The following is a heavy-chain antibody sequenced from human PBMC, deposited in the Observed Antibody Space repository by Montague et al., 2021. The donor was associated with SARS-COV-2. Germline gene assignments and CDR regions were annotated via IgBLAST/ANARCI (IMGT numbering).Heavy chain of an antibody. CDR3: ERVRRLGRGMDV. V-gene: IGHV6-1*01. J-gene: IGHJ6*02. CDR2: TFYRSERNY. D-gene: IGHD3-16*01. CDR1: GDSVSRNDIA. Sequence: CAISGDSVSRNDIAWNWFRRSPSRGLEWLGRTFYRSERNYHYSDXVNSRRTIDPYTSKNQVSLQLRSVTPEDTAVYVCERVRRLGRGMDVWGQGTTVTVSS.